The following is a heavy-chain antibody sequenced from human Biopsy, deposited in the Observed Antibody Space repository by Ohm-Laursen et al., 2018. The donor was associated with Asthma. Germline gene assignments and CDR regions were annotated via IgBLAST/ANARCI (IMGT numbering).Heavy chain of an antibody. CDR3: AKRRGYSGHDNDY. D-gene: IGHD5-12*01. J-gene: IGHJ4*02. CDR2: ISYDGNHK. Sequence: SLRLSCTASGFMFRSFGMHWVRQAPGKGLEWVAVISYDGNHKFYEDSVNGRFTISRDNSKNTLYLQMNSLRTEDTAVYYCAKRRGYSGHDNDYWGQGTLVIVSS. V-gene: IGHV3-30*18. CDR1: GFMFRSFG.